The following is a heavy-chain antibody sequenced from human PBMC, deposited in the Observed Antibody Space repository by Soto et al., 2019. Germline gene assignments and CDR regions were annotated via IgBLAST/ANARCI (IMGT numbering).Heavy chain of an antibody. J-gene: IGHJ4*02. D-gene: IGHD3-10*01. V-gene: IGHV1-18*01. CDR3: ARDYYYGSGSYYNLDY. CDR1: GYTFTSYG. CDR2: ISAYNGNT. Sequence: GASVKVSCKASGYTFTSYGISWVRQAPGQGLEWMGWISAYNGNTNYAQKLQGRVTMTTDTSTSTAYMELRSLRSDDTAVYYCARDYYYGSGSYYNLDYWGQGTLVTVSS.